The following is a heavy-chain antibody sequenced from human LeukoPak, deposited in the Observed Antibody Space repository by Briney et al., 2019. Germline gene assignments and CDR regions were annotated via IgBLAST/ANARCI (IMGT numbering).Heavy chain of an antibody. J-gene: IGHJ4*02. CDR2: ISYDGSNK. V-gene: IGHV3-30*18. Sequence: PGGSLRLSCAASGFTFSSYGMHWVRQAPGKGLEWVAVISYDGSNKYYADSVKGRFTISRDNSKNTLYLQMNSLRAEDTAVYYCANDPPREWELQNYLDYWGQGTLVTVSS. D-gene: IGHD1-26*01. CDR1: GFTFSSYG. CDR3: ANDPPREWELQNYLDY.